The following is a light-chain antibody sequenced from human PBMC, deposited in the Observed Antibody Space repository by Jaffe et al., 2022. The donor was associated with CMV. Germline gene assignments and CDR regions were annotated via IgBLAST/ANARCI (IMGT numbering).Light chain of an antibody. CDR2: TAS. CDR1: QSISIY. V-gene: IGKV1-39*01. CDR3: QQTYNTPRNI. Sequence: DIQMTQSPSSLSASVGDRVTITCRASQSISIYLNWYQQKPGRAPELLIYTASSLQSGVPSRFSGSGSGTDFTLTITSLQPEDFATYYCQQTYNTPRNIFGPGTKVDIK. J-gene: IGKJ3*01.